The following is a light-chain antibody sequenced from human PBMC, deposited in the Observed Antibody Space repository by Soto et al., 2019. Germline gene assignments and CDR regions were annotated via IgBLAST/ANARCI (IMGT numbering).Light chain of an antibody. CDR3: QQYGSAPRT. CDR2: GAS. V-gene: IGKV3-20*01. CDR1: QSLSSSS. Sequence: IGLKKAPCTPCMYRGERARLSCRASQSLSSSSLAWYQQNPGQAPRLLIYGASNRATGIPDRFSGSGSGTDFILTISRLEPEDFAVYYCQQYGSAPRTFGQGTRWIS. J-gene: IGKJ1*01.